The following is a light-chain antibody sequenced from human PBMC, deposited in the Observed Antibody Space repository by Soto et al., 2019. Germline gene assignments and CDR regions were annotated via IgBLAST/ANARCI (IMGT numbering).Light chain of an antibody. CDR3: AAWDDSLNAWV. Sequence: QAVVTQPPSASTTPGQRVTIFCSGGISNIGSKYVYWYQHLPGAAPKLLIYRDDQRPSGVPDRFSGSKSGTSASLAISGLPSEDEADYYCAAWDDSLNAWVLGGGTKVTVL. V-gene: IGLV1-47*01. CDR1: ISNIGSKY. CDR2: RDD. J-gene: IGLJ3*02.